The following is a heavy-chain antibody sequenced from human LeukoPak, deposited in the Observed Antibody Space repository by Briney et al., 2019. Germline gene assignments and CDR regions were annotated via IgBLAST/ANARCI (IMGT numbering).Heavy chain of an antibody. D-gene: IGHD1-1*01. CDR2: INSDGSST. CDR1: GFTFSNYW. J-gene: IGHJ2*01. Sequence: GGSLRLSCAVSGFTFSNYWMYWVRQAPGKRLVWVARINSDGSSTTYADSVEGRFTISKDNTKSMLHLQMHSLRVDDSAVYFCTRTTTTADWYFDLWGRGTLVTVSS. V-gene: IGHV3-74*01. CDR3: TRTTTTADWYFDL.